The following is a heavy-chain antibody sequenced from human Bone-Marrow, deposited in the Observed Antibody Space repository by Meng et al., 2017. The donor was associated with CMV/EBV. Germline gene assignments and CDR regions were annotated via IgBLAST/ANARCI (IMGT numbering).Heavy chain of an antibody. D-gene: IGHD5-12*01. J-gene: IGHJ4*02. CDR3: ARDWGSGYAWGY. CDR1: GGSISSSSYY. V-gene: IGHV4-39*07. CDR2: IYYSGST. Sequence: GSLRLSCTVSGGSISSSSYYWGWIRQPPGKGLEWIGSIYYSGSTYYNPSLKSRVTISVDTSKTQFSLRLSSVTAADTAVYYCARDWGSGYAWGYWGQGTLVTVSS.